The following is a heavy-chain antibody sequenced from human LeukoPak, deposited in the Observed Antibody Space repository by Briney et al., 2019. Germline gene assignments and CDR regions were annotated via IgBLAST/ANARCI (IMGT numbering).Heavy chain of an antibody. CDR1: GGSISSYY. J-gene: IGHJ5*02. CDR3: ARGLAAEYSYWFDP. CDR2: IYYSGST. Sequence: PSETLSLTCTVSGGSISSYYWSWIRQPPGKGLKWIGYIYYSGSTNYNPSLKSRVTISVDTSKNQFSLKLSSVTAADTAVYYCARGLAAEYSYWFDPWGQGTLVTVSS. D-gene: IGHD6-13*01. V-gene: IGHV4-59*01.